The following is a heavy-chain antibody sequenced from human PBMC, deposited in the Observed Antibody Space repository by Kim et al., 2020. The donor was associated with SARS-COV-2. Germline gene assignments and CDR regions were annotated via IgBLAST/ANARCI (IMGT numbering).Heavy chain of an antibody. Sequence: GGSLRLSCAASGFTYGPSVMTWVRQAPGKGLEWVSTTGGGGGSTYYADSVKGRFTISSDSSKNTLYLQMNNLRAEDTALYYCSKGGAPVGYSWPMAPDS. J-gene: IGHJ5*01. D-gene: IGHD2-15*01. CDR3: SKGGAPVGYSWPMAPDS. CDR2: TGGGGGST. V-gene: IGHV3-23*01. CDR1: GFTYGPSV.